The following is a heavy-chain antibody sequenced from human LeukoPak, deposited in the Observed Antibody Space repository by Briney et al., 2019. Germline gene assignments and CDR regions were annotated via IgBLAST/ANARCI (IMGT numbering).Heavy chain of an antibody. CDR3: AKYSGSYYYPPNWDS. D-gene: IGHD1-26*01. CDR1: GFTFSSYW. Sequence: PGGSLRLSCAASGFTFSSYWMNWARQAPGKGLEWVSGISGSGSSTYYADSVKGRFTLSRDYPKNTLYLQMNSLRAEDTAVYFCAKYSGSYYYPPNWDSWGQGTLVTVSS. J-gene: IGHJ4*02. CDR2: ISGSGSST. V-gene: IGHV3-23*01.